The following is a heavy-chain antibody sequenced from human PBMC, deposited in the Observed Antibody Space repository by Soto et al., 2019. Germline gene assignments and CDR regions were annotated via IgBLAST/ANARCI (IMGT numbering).Heavy chain of an antibody. CDR2: ISSSGSTI. J-gene: IGHJ3*02. V-gene: IGHV3-11*01. CDR3: ARAFDSTDAFDI. CDR1: GFTFSDYY. Sequence: VGSLRLSCAASGFTFSDYYMSWIRQAPGKGLEWVSYISSSGSTIYYADSVKGRFTISRDNAKNSLYLQMNSLRAEDTAVYYCARAFDSTDAFDIWGQGTMVTVSS. D-gene: IGHD2-15*01.